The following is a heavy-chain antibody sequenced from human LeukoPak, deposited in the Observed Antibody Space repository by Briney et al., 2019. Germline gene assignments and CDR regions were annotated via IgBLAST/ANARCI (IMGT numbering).Heavy chain of an antibody. D-gene: IGHD4-17*01. V-gene: IGHV4-30-2*01. CDR3: ARGTITTVTDS. Sequence: SETLSLTCTVSGGSISRGDYYWNWIRQPPGKGLEWVGEIYLRGNTNYNPSLESRATISVDESKTQLSLRLESVTAADTAVYYCARGTITTVTDSWGPGTLVTASS. CDR1: GGSISRGDYY. CDR2: IYLRGNT. J-gene: IGHJ4*02.